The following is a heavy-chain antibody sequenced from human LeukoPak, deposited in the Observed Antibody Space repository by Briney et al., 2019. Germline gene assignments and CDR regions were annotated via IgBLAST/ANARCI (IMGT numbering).Heavy chain of an antibody. CDR1: GGTFSSYA. CDR2: IIPIFGTA. Sequence: ASVKVSCKASGGTFSSYAISWVRQAPGQGLEWMGGIIPIFGTANYAQKFRGRVTITADESTSTAYMELSSLRSEDTAVYYCARGLLGYCSGGSCPAYYFDYWGQGTLVTVSS. V-gene: IGHV1-69*01. D-gene: IGHD2-15*01. J-gene: IGHJ4*02. CDR3: ARGLLGYCSGGSCPAYYFDY.